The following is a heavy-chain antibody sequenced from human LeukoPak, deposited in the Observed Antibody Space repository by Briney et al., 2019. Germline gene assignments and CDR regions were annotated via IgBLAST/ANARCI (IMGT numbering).Heavy chain of an antibody. J-gene: IGHJ6*02. CDR2: IYYSGST. CDR1: GGSISSYY. V-gene: IGHV4-59*01. CDR3: ARETTGYSGYDWYYYYYGMDV. Sequence: PSETLSLTCTVSGGSISSYYWSWIRQPPGKGLEWIGYIYYSGSTNYNPSLKSRVTISVDTSKNQFSLKLSSVTAADTAVYYCARETTGYSGYDWYYYYYGMDVWGQGTTVTVSS. D-gene: IGHD5-12*01.